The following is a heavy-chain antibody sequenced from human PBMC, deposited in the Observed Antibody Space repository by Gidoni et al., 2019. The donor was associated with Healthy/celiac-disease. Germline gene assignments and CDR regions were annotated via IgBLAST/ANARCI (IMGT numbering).Heavy chain of an antibody. CDR1: GYTFTSYD. D-gene: IGHD3-22*01. Sequence: QVQLVQSGAEVKKPGASVKVSCKASGYTFTSYDINWVRQATGQGLEWMGWMNPNSGNTGYAQKFQGRVTMTRNTSISTAYMELSSLRSEDTAVYYCARGKRGYYDSSGYFLNYDYWGQGTLVTVSS. CDR3: ARGKRGYYDSSGYFLNYDY. CDR2: MNPNSGNT. J-gene: IGHJ4*02. V-gene: IGHV1-8*01.